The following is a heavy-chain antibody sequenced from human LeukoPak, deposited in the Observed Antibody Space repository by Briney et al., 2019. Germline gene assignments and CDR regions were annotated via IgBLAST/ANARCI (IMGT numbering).Heavy chain of an antibody. V-gene: IGHV3-21*01. J-gene: IGHJ4*02. CDR2: ISSSRYI. CDR3: ARDRLLGGTTLGY. Sequence: GGSLRLSCAASGFTFSSYSMNWVRQAPGKGLEWVSSISSSRYIYYADSVKGRFTISRDNAKNSLYLQMNSLRAEDTAVYYCARDRLLGGTTLGYWGQGTLVSVST. CDR1: GFTFSSYS. D-gene: IGHD1-26*01.